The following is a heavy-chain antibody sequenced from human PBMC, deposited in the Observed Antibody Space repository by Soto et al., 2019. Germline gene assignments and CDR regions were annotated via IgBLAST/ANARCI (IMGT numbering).Heavy chain of an antibody. J-gene: IGHJ5*02. CDR3: ARGTASDGSRYYDNVWFDP. D-gene: IGHD3-22*01. Sequence: ASETLSLTCAVSGGSISSGGHSWSWIRQAPGKGLECIGYISHSGSTYYNPSLKSRLTISLDRSKNQFSLRLSSVTAADTAVYYCARGTASDGSRYYDNVWFDPWGQGTLVTVSS. CDR1: GGSISSGGHS. V-gene: IGHV4-30-2*01. CDR2: ISHSGST.